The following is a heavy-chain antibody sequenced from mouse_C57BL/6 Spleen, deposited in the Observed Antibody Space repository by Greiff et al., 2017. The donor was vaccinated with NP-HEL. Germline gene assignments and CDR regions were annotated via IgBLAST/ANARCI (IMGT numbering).Heavy chain of an antibody. CDR3: ARGYYFDY. Sequence: EVHLVESGGDLVKPGGSLKLSCAASGFTFSSYGMSWVRQTPDKRLEWVATISSGGSYTYYPDSVKGRFTISRDNAKNTLYLQMSSLKSEDTARDYCARGYYFDYWGQGTTLTVSS. CDR1: GFTFSSYG. J-gene: IGHJ2*01. V-gene: IGHV5-6*01. CDR2: ISSGGSYT.